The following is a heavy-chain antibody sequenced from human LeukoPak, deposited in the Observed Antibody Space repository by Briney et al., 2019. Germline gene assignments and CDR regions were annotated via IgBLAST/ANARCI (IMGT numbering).Heavy chain of an antibody. Sequence: GGSLRLSCAASGLTFTSYATSCVSQAPGEGLEWVSAISGSGGSTYYANSEKGRFTISRDNSKNTLYLQMNSLRAEDTAVYYCAKDSYDSLAVGYWGQGTLVTVSS. CDR3: AKDSYDSLAVGY. CDR2: ISGSGGST. D-gene: IGHD3-22*01. CDR1: GLTFTSYA. J-gene: IGHJ4*02. V-gene: IGHV3-23*01.